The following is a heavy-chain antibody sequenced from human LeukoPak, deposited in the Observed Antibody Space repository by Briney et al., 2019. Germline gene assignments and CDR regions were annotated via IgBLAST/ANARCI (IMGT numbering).Heavy chain of an antibody. CDR2: IRHDGSDK. J-gene: IGHJ4*02. Sequence: GGSLRLSCAASGFTFGSYGVHWARQAPGKGLEWVAFIRHDGSDKYYADSVKGRFTISRDNSKSTLYLQMNSLRAEDTAVYYCTRYCSSTSCFGAFDYWGQGTLVTVSS. CDR1: GFTFGSYG. CDR3: TRYCSSTSCFGAFDY. D-gene: IGHD2-2*01. V-gene: IGHV3-30*02.